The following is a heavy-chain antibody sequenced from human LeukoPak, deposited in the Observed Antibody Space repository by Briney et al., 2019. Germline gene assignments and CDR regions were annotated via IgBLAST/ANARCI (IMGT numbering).Heavy chain of an antibody. D-gene: IGHD3-9*01. CDR1: GYTFTDFY. CDR2: ITPNSGGT. J-gene: IGHJ2*01. CDR3: ARDNSGTYDILTGPTSPDL. V-gene: IGHV1-2*02. Sequence: ASVKVSCKASGYTFTDFYIHWMRQAPGQGLEWMGWITPNSGGTIYGQKFQGRVTLTRDTSTSTAYMELSRLRSDDTAVYYCARDNSGTYDILTGPTSPDLWGRGTLVTVSS.